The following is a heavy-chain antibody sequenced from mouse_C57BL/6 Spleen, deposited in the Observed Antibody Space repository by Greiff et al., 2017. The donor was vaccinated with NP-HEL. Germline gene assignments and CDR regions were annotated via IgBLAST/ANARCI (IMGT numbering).Heavy chain of an antibody. D-gene: IGHD3-1*01. Sequence: QVQLQQSGAELVRPEASVKLSCKASGYTFTDYYINWVKQRPGQGLEWIARIYPGSGNTYYNEKFKGKATLTAEKSSSTAYMQLSSLTSEDSAVYFCATSGGNYYAMDYWGQGTSVTVSS. CDR2: IYPGSGNT. V-gene: IGHV1-76*01. CDR1: GYTFTDYY. CDR3: ATSGGNYYAMDY. J-gene: IGHJ4*01.